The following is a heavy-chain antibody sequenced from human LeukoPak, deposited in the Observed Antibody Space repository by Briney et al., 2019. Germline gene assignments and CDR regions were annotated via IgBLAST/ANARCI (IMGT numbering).Heavy chain of an antibody. CDR1: GGTFSNYT. V-gene: IGHV1-18*01. Sequence: ASVKVSXKASGGTFSNYTISWVRQAPGQGLEWMGWISAYNGNTNYAQKLQGRVTMTTDTSTSTAYMELRSLRSDDTAVYYCARDRGSGDWYFDLWGRGTLVTVSS. J-gene: IGHJ2*01. D-gene: IGHD2-8*02. CDR3: ARDRGSGDWYFDL. CDR2: ISAYNGNT.